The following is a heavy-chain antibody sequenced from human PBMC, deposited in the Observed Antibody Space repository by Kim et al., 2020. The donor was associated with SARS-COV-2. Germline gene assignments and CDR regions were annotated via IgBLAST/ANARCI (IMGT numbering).Heavy chain of an antibody. CDR1: GDSISSGGYY. V-gene: IGHV4-31*02. J-gene: IGHJ5*02. Sequence: SQTLSLTCTVSGDSISSGGYYWRWLRQHPGKGLEWIGYMYYTGSTYYNPSLKSRVTISVDTSNNQFSLWLNSVTAADTAFYYCARVLVATRGFDPWGPGTLVTVSS. CDR3: ARVLVATRGFDP. D-gene: IGHD5-12*01. CDR2: MYYTGST.